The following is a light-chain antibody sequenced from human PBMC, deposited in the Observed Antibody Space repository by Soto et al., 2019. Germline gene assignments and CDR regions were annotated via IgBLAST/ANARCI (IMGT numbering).Light chain of an antibody. CDR2: TGS. Sequence: DIQMTQSPSSVSASVGDRVTITCRASQAIDSWLAWYQQKPGEAPKLLIFTGSLLHSGVPARFSGRGSGTDLPLTISSLQPEDFATYYCQQTLSFPPTFGQGTKV. CDR1: QAIDSW. J-gene: IGKJ1*01. CDR3: QQTLSFPPT. V-gene: IGKV1-12*01.